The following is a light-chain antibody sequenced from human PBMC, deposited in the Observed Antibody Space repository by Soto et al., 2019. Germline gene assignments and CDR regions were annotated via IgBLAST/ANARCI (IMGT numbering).Light chain of an antibody. J-gene: IGKJ1*01. CDR2: DAS. Sequence: IVMTHSPATLSLSPRERASLSCRASQSLSGNLAWYQQKPGQAPRLLIYDASSRATGIPARFSGIGSGTEFTLTISSLQSEDFAVYYCQQYQNWPWTFGKGTKV. V-gene: IGKV3-15*01. CDR1: QSLSGN. CDR3: QQYQNWPWT.